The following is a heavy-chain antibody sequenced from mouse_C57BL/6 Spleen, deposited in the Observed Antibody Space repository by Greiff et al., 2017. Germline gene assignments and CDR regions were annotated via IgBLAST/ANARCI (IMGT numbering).Heavy chain of an antibody. J-gene: IGHJ1*03. CDR2: IDPNSGGT. D-gene: IGHD1-1*01. CDR1: GYTFTSYW. Sequence: QVQLQQPGAELVKPGASVKLSCKASGYTFTSYWMHWVKQRPGRGLEWIGRIDPNSGGTKYNEKFKSKATLTVDTPSSTAYMQLSSLTSEDSAVXDCAIYTTVVATRWCDVWGTGTTVTVSA. CDR3: AIYTTVVATRWCDV. V-gene: IGHV1-72*01.